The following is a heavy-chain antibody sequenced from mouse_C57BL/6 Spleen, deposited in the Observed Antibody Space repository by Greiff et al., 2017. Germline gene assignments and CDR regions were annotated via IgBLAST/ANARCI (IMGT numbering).Heavy chain of an antibody. Sequence: VQLQQSGAELARPGASVKLSCKASGYTFTSACLSWVKPRTGPGLEWIGEIYPRSGNTYYNEKFKGNATLTAAKSSSTAYMELRSLTSEDSAVYFCARSPGSNYFDYWGQGTTLTVSS. V-gene: IGHV1-81*01. CDR2: IYPRSGNT. D-gene: IGHD1-1*01. CDR3: ARSPGSNYFDY. CDR1: GYTFTSAC. J-gene: IGHJ2*01.